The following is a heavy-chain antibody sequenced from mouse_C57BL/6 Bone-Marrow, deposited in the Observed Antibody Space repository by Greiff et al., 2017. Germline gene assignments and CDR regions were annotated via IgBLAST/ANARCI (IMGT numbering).Heavy chain of an antibody. CDR1: GYTFTDYE. Sequence: VQGVESGAELVRPGASVTLSCKASGYTFTDYEMHWVKQTPVHGLEWIGAIDPETGGTAYNQKFKGKAILTADKSSSTAYMELRSLTSEDSAVYYCTRRTGTWYFDVWGTGTTVTVSS. D-gene: IGHD4-1*01. CDR3: TRRTGTWYFDV. CDR2: IDPETGGT. J-gene: IGHJ1*03. V-gene: IGHV1-15*01.